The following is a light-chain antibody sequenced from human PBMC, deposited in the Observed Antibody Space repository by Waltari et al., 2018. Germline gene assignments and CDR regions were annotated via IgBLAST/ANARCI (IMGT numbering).Light chain of an antibody. CDR1: SNNVGFEG. CDR3: SAVDRSRSAWV. Sequence: QAGLTQPPSMSKSLGQTATLTCTGNSNNVGFEGAAWLQQHQGHPPKLLFNRDHDRPSGISEKLSAARSGSTASLTITGLQPEDDADYYCSAVDRSRSAWVIGGGTKLTVL. CDR2: RDH. V-gene: IGLV10-54*01. J-gene: IGLJ3*02.